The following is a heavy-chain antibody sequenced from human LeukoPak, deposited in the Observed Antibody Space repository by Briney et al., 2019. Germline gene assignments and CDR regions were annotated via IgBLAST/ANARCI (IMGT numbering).Heavy chain of an antibody. Sequence: GGSLRLSCAASGFTFSSYSMNWVRQAPGKGLEWVSSISSSSYIYYADSVKGRFTISRDNAKNSLYLQMNSLRAEDTAVYYCARENSSSSWIDYYYYYMDVWGKGTTVTVSS. CDR3: ARENSSSSWIDYYYYYMDV. V-gene: IGHV3-21*01. CDR1: GFTFSSYS. D-gene: IGHD6-13*01. J-gene: IGHJ6*03. CDR2: ISSSSYI.